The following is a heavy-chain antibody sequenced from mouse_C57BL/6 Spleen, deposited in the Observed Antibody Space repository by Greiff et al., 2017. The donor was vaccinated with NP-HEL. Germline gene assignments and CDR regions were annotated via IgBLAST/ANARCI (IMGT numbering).Heavy chain of an antibody. CDR1: GYTFTSYW. Sequence: QVHVKQPGTELVKPGASVKLSCKASGYTFTSYWMHWVKQRPGQGLEWIGNINPSNGGTNYNEKFKSKATLTVDKSSSTAYMQLSSLTSEDSAVYYCARGGTAQVVFDYWGQGTTLTVSS. V-gene: IGHV1-53*01. CDR3: ARGGTAQVVFDY. D-gene: IGHD3-2*02. CDR2: INPSNGGT. J-gene: IGHJ2*01.